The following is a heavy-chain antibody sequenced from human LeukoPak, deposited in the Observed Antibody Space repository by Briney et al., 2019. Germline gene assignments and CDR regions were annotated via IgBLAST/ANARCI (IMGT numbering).Heavy chain of an antibody. CDR2: ISSSGSTI. J-gene: IGHJ1*01. Sequence: GGSLRLSGAASGFTFSDYYMGWIRQAPGKGLEWVSYISSSGSTIYYADSVKGRFTISRDNAKNSLYLQMNSLRAEDTAVYYCARGRSSEPFFQHWGQGTLVTVSS. CDR3: ARGRSSEPFFQH. V-gene: IGHV3-11*01. D-gene: IGHD6-19*01. CDR1: GFTFSDYY.